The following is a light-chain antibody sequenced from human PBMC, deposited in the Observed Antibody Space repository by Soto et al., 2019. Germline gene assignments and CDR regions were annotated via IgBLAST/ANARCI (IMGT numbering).Light chain of an antibody. CDR2: NNN. CDR1: SSNIGRNT. CDR3: AAWDDSLRGYA. V-gene: IGLV1-44*01. J-gene: IGLJ1*01. Sequence: QSSLGPPSSACWTPGHRVTISCSGSSSNIGRNTANWYQQLPGTAPKLLIYNNNQRPSGVPDRFSGSKSGTSASLAISGLQSEHDDAYYCAAWDDSLRGYAFGAGTKV.